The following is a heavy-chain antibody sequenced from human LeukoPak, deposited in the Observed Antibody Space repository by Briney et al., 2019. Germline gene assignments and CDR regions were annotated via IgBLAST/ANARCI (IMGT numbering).Heavy chain of an antibody. J-gene: IGHJ5*02. CDR3: ARDHRGSTSCYSCSRWFDP. D-gene: IGHD2-2*01. V-gene: IGHV1-24*01. CDR2: FDPEDGET. Sequence: ASVKVSCKVSGYTLTELSMHWVRQAPGKGLEWMGGFDPEDGETIYAQKLQGRVTMTTDTSTSTAYMELRSLRSDDTAVYYCARDHRGSTSCYSCSRWFDPWGQGTLVTVSS. CDR1: GYTLTELS.